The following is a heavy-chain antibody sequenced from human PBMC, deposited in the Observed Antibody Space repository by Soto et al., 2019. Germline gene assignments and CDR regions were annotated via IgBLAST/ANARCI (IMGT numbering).Heavy chain of an antibody. CDR3: ARDRDVDTAMVYDY. Sequence: QVQLVESGGGVVQPGRSLRLSCAASGFTFSSYGMHWVRQAPGKGLEWVAVIWYDGSNKYYADSVKGRFTISRDNSKNTLYLQMNSLRAEDTAVYYCARDRDVDTAMVYDYWGQGTLVTVSS. CDR1: GFTFSSYG. J-gene: IGHJ4*02. V-gene: IGHV3-33*01. D-gene: IGHD5-18*01. CDR2: IWYDGSNK.